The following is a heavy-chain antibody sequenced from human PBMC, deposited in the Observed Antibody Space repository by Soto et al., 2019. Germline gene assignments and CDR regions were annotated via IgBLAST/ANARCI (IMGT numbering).Heavy chain of an antibody. D-gene: IGHD6-19*01. CDR1: GGSFSGYY. CDR2: INHSGST. V-gene: IGHV4-34*01. CDR3: ATTSGWYQYGMDV. J-gene: IGHJ6*02. Sequence: QVQLQQWGAGLLKPSETLSLTCAVYGGSFSGYYWSWIRQPPGKGLEWIGEINHSGSTNYNPSLKSRVXXSXDMXKNQCSLKLSSVTAADTAVYYCATTSGWYQYGMDVWGQGTTVTVSS.